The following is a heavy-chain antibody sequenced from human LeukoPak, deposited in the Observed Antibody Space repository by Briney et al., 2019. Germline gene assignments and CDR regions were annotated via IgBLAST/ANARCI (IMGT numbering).Heavy chain of an antibody. Sequence: SVKVSCKASGGTFSSYAISWVRQAPGQGLEWMGGIIPIFGTANYAQKFQGRVTITADESTSTAYMELSSLRSGDTAVYYCARAQRGGYCSSTSCYRIDYWGQGTLVTVSS. D-gene: IGHD2-2*02. CDR2: IIPIFGTA. J-gene: IGHJ4*02. CDR1: GGTFSSYA. CDR3: ARAQRGGYCSSTSCYRIDY. V-gene: IGHV1-69*13.